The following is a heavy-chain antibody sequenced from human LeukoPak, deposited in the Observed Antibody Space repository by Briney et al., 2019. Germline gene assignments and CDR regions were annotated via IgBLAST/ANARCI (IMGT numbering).Heavy chain of an antibody. CDR2: ILYDGSHE. V-gene: IGHV3-30*04. J-gene: IGHJ4*02. CDR1: GFTFSSYS. Sequence: AGGSLRLSCAASGFTFSSYSMHWVRQAPGKGLEWVANILYDGSHEFYADSVKGRFTISRDSSKNTLYLQINSLKTEDTAVYFCAKEGRWLDSWGQGALVTVSS. D-gene: IGHD4-23*01. CDR3: AKEGRWLDS.